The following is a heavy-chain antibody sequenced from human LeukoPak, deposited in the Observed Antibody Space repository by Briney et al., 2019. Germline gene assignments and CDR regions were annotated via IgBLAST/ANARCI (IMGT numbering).Heavy chain of an antibody. J-gene: IGHJ4*02. Sequence: PSGTLSLTCAVSGGSISSSNWWSWVRQPPGKGLEWIGEIYHSGSTNYNPSLKSRVTISVDTSKNQFSLKLSSVTAADTAVYYCAREKHGSGSFLFDYWGQGTLVTVSS. V-gene: IGHV4-4*02. CDR1: GGSISSSNW. CDR3: AREKHGSGSFLFDY. CDR2: IYHSGST. D-gene: IGHD3-10*01.